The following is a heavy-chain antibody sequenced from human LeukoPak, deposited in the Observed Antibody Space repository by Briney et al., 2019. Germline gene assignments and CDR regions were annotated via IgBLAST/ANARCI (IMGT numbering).Heavy chain of an antibody. J-gene: IGHJ3*02. CDR2: ISSSSDYI. CDR1: GFTFSSYS. CDR3: AREEGGAGLYGFDI. D-gene: IGHD1-26*01. Sequence: NPGGSLRLSCAASGFTFSSYSMNWVRQAPGKGLEWVASISSSSDYIYYADSLKGRFTISRDNAKNSLYLQMNSLRAEDTAVYYCAREEGGAGLYGFDIWGQGTMGTVSS. V-gene: IGHV3-21*01.